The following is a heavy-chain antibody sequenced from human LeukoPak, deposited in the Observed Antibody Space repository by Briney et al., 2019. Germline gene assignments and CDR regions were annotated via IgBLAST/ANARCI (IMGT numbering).Heavy chain of an antibody. J-gene: IGHJ4*02. CDR3: AKASRAYCSSTYCSLYYFDY. Sequence: SETLSLTCTVSGASISTDYWSWLRQPAGKGPEWIGRIYNSESTNSNPSLRSRVTVSVDTSKNQFSLKLTSVTAADTGVYYCAKASRAYCSSTYCSLYYFDYWGQGTLVTVSS. CDR1: GASISTDY. V-gene: IGHV4-4*07. D-gene: IGHD2-15*01. CDR2: IYNSEST.